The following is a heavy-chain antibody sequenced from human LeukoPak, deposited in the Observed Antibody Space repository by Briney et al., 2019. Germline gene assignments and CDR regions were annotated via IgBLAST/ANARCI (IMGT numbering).Heavy chain of an antibody. CDR1: GFIFSGYE. J-gene: IGHJ4*02. D-gene: IGHD3-9*01. CDR2: ISSSSSYI. CDR3: ARGDDILTV. V-gene: IGHV3-21*01. Sequence: GGSLRLSCAVSGFIFSGYEMNWVRQAPGKGLEWVSSISSSSSYIYYADSVKGRFTISRDNAKNSLYLQMNSLRAEDTAVYYCARGDDILTVWGQGTLVTVSS.